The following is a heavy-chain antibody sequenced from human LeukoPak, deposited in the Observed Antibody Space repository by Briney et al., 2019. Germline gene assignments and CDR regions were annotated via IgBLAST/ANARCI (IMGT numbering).Heavy chain of an antibody. Sequence: SETLSLTCAVYGGSFSGYYWSWIRQPPGKGLEWIGEINHSGSTNYNPSLKSRLTMSADTSKKQFSLILNSVTAADTAVYYCAVGRPRNTTRLDDGYDFWGQGTMVTVSS. D-gene: IGHD1-1*01. CDR1: GGSFSGYY. CDR3: AVGRPRNTTRLDDGYDF. V-gene: IGHV4-34*01. CDR2: INHSGST. J-gene: IGHJ3*01.